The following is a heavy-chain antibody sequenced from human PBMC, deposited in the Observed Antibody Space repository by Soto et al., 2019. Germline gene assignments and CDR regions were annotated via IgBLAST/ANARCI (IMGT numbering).Heavy chain of an antibody. D-gene: IGHD5-18*01. V-gene: IGHV3-23*01. J-gene: IGHJ4*02. CDR2: ISGGGDIT. CDR1: GYTFSTYG. CDR3: AKLSGNTYGPIDC. Sequence: EVQLLESGGGLVQPGGSLRLSCAASGYTFSTYGMSWVRQAPGKGLEWVSGISGGGDITYYADSVKGRFTISRDNSKNTLYLSMSSLRAEDTAVYYCAKLSGNTYGPIDCWGQGTLVTVSS.